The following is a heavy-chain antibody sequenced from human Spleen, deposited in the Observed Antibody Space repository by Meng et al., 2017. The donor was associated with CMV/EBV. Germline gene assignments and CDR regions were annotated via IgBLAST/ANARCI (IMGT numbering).Heavy chain of an antibody. Sequence: ASVKVSCKASGYTFSDYFIHWVRQAPGQGLEWMGWINAKTGGTHYAQKFQGRVTMTRDTSITTAYMELRSLRSDDTAVYYCASGYYDFWSGYSDYYYGMDVWGQGTTVTVSS. CDR2: INAKTGGT. J-gene: IGHJ6*02. CDR3: ASGYYDFWSGYSDYYYGMDV. D-gene: IGHD3-3*01. V-gene: IGHV1-2*02. CDR1: GYTFSDYF.